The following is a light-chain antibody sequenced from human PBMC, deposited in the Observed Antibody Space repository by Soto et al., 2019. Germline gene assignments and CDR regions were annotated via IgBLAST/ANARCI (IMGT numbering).Light chain of an antibody. J-gene: IGLJ1*01. V-gene: IGLV4-69*01. Sequence: QLVLTQSPSASASLGASVKLTCTLSSGPSSYAIAWHQQQPEKGPRYLMNLNSDGSHTKGDGIPDRFSGSSSGAERYLTISSLQSEDEADYYCQTWGTGIHVFGTGTKLTVL. CDR1: SGPSSYA. CDR3: QTWGTGIHV. CDR2: LNSDGSH.